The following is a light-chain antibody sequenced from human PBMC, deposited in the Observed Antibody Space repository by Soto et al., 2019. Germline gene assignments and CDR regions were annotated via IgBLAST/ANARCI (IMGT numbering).Light chain of an antibody. CDR1: QSVSSSY. V-gene: IGKV3D-15*01. J-gene: IGKJ1*01. Sequence: GGRVTHSCRTGQSVSSSYLTWYQQKPGQAPRLLIYGASTRATSIPARFSGSGSGTDFTLTISSLQSEDSAVYYCQPYNIWPACRFGHGTKVDIK. CDR2: GAS. CDR3: QPYNIWPACR.